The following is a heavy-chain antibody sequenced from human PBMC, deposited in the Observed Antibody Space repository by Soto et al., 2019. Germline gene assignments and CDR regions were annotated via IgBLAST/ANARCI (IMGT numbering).Heavy chain of an antibody. J-gene: IGHJ4*02. CDR1: GDSINSYW. Sequence: RTDTLSLTSNVSGDSINSYWWSWIRQPAGKGLEWIGRVYSSGTTDYNPSLNSRVTMSIETSKNQFSLKLSSVTAADTAVYYCARDIGSYAYGEGYWGQGIQVTVSS. CDR3: ARDIGSYAYGEGY. D-gene: IGHD3-10*01. V-gene: IGHV4-4*07. CDR2: VYSSGTT.